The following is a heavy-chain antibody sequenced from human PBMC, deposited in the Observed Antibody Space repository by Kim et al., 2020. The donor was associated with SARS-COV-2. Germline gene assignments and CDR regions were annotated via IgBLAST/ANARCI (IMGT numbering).Heavy chain of an antibody. CDR1: SGSISDYY. J-gene: IGHJ4*02. V-gene: IGHV4-59*01. CDR3: AIEAKGDDGDFVFDS. CDR2: VNYSGTT. Sequence: SETLSRTCTVSSGSISDYYWTWIRQPPGEGLEGMGHVNYSGTTKYNASLRTRVTISLDTSKNQFSLTLTSVTAAATAVDYCAIEAKGDDGDFVFDSCVQG. D-gene: IGHD4-17*01.